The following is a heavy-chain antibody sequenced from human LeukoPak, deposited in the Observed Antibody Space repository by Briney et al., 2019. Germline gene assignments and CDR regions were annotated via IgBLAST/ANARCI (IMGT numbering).Heavy chain of an antibody. Sequence: PGGSLRLSCAASGFTFSSYGMHWVRQAPGKGLEWVAVIWSDGSSQYYADSVKGRFTISRDNSKNTLYLQMNSLRAEDTAVYYCATRGRQLHYFDFWGQGALVTVSS. J-gene: IGHJ4*02. D-gene: IGHD1-1*01. CDR3: ATRGRQLHYFDF. CDR1: GFTFSSYG. CDR2: IWSDGSSQ. V-gene: IGHV3-33*01.